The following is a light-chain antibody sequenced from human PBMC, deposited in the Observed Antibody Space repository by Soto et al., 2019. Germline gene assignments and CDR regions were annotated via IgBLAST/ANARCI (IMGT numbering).Light chain of an antibody. J-gene: IGKJ2*01. V-gene: IGKV4-1*01. CDR1: RGLFYTPHNKSY. CDR2: WAS. Sequence: IVMTPAPDSPAVSLGERAPINCTSGRGLFYTPHNKSYLAWYQQKVGQPPQMLIYWASTRESGVPDRFRGSGSGTDFTLTISSLQADDVAVYYCQQYYRAPRTFGQGTKVDIK. CDR3: QQYYRAPRT.